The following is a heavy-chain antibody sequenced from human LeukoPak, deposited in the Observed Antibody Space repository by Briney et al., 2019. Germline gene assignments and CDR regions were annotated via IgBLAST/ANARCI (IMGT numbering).Heavy chain of an antibody. V-gene: IGHV3-33*01. J-gene: IGHJ4*02. CDR2: IWYDGSNK. Sequence: PGGSLILSCAASGFTFSSHGMHWVRQAPGKGLEWVAVIWYDGSNKYYAGSVKGRFTISRENSKNTLFLEINSLRAEDTAIYYCVRSGGYWGQGTLVTVSS. CDR3: VRSGGY. D-gene: IGHD1-26*01. CDR1: GFTFSSHG.